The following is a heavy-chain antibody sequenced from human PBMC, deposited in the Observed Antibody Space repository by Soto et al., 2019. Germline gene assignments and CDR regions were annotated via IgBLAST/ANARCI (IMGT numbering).Heavy chain of an antibody. V-gene: IGHV3-30-3*01. CDR3: ASRGGYSYGMDV. J-gene: IGHJ6*02. CDR1: GFTFSSYA. D-gene: IGHD5-18*01. Sequence: GGSLRLSCAASGFTFSSYAMHWVRQAPGKGLEWVAVISYDGSNKYYADSVKGRFTISRDNSKNTLYLQMNSLRAEDTAVYYCASRGGYSYGMDVWGQGTTVTVSS. CDR2: ISYDGSNK.